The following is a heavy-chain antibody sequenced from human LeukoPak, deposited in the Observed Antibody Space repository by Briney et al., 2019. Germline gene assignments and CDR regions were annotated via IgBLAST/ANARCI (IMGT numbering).Heavy chain of an antibody. Sequence: ASVKVSCKVSGYTLTELSMHWVRQAPGKGLEWMGGFDPEDGETIYAQKFQGRVTMTEDTSTDTAYMELSSLRSEDTAVYYCALSVGPMYYFDYWGQGTLVTVSS. CDR2: FDPEDGET. CDR3: ALSVGPMYYFDY. V-gene: IGHV1-24*01. D-gene: IGHD1-26*01. J-gene: IGHJ4*02. CDR1: GYTLTELS.